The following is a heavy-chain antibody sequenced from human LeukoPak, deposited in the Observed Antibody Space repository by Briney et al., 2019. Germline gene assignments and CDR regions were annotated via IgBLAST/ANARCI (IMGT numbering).Heavy chain of an antibody. CDR3: GKGNTASRPGFVD. Sequence: GGSLRLYCAASGFTFTNYEMSWVRQAPGKGLEWLSSISGSGDSVFYADSVKGRFTISRDNSLNTLHLQMNSLRAEDTAFYYCGKGNTASRPGFVDWGQGTLVTVSS. CDR2: ISGSGDSV. J-gene: IGHJ1*01. CDR1: GFTFTNYE. V-gene: IGHV3-23*01. D-gene: IGHD5-18*01.